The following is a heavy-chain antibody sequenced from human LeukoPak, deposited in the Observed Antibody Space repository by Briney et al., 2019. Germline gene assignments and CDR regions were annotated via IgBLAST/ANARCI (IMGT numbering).Heavy chain of an antibody. Sequence: ASETLSLTCAVSGGSISSSNWWSWVRQPPGKGLEWIGEIYHSGSTNYNPSLKSRVTISVDTSKNQFSLKLSSVTAADTAVYYCAREYGSSWYDGYYYYYMDVWGKGTTVTVSS. CDR2: IYHSGST. D-gene: IGHD6-13*01. V-gene: IGHV4-4*02. CDR3: AREYGSSWYDGYYYYYMDV. CDR1: GGSISSSNW. J-gene: IGHJ6*03.